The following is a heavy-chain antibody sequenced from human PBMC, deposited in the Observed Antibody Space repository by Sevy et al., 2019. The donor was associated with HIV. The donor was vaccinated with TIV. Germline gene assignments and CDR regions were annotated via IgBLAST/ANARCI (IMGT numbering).Heavy chain of an antibody. V-gene: IGHV4-39*01. CDR3: ARYPADQYDRTGYNTRGGYFDS. J-gene: IGHJ4*02. Sequence: SETLSLTCTVSGDSITRSNYYWAWIRQPPGRGLEWIGSIYYSGRTYYNPSLKGRVTFSVDTSRNRFSLRLSSVTAADTALYYCARYPADQYDRTGYNTRGGYFDSWGQGTLVTDSS. D-gene: IGHD3-22*01. CDR1: GDSITRSNYY. CDR2: IYYSGRT.